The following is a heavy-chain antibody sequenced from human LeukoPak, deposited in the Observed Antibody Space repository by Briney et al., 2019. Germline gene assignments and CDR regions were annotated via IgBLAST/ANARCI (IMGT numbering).Heavy chain of an antibody. D-gene: IGHD6-19*01. J-gene: IGHJ5*02. CDR1: GYTFTSYY. Sequence: GASVKVSCKASGYTFTSYYMHWVRQAPGQGLEWMGIINPSGGSTSYAQKFQGRVTMTRDTSTSTVYMELSSLRSEDTAVYYCATDRGFSRGWYWFDVWGQGTPVTVSS. CDR3: ATDRGFSRGWYWFDV. CDR2: INPSGGST. V-gene: IGHV1-46*01.